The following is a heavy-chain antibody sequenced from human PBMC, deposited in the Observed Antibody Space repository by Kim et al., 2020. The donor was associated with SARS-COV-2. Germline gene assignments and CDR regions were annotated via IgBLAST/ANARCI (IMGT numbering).Heavy chain of an antibody. CDR3: ARGDVPAAIHNNYYGMDV. V-gene: IGHV3-21*01. Sequence: GGSLRLSCAASGFTFSSYSMNWVRQAPGKGLEWVSSISSSSSYIYYADSVKGRFTISRDNAKNSLYLQMNSLRAEDTAVYYCARGDVPAAIHNNYYGMDVWGQGTTVTVSS. CDR1: GFTFSSYS. CDR2: ISSSSSYI. D-gene: IGHD2-2*01. J-gene: IGHJ6*02.